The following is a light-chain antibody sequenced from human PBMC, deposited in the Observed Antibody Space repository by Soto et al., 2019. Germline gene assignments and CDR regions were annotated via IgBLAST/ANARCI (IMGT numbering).Light chain of an antibody. CDR3: QQYHTYYT. CDR2: DAS. J-gene: IGKJ2*01. Sequence: DIQMTQSPSTLSASVGDRVTITCRASQTITSWLAWYQQKPGRAPKLLIYDASSLQSGVPSRFSGSGSGTEFTLTISSLQPDDFATYYCQQYHTYYTFGQGTKLEIK. V-gene: IGKV1-5*01. CDR1: QTITSW.